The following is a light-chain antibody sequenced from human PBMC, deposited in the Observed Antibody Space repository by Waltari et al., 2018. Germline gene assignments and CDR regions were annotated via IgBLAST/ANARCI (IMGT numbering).Light chain of an antibody. J-gene: IGLJ3*02. Sequence: QSALTQPAPVSRSPGQSLTLSCTGTSSDVGDYNLVSWYQQHAGQVPKLIIYEVNKRPSGFSTRFSGSRSGNTASLTISGLQAEDEATYFCCSYAGTTSWLFGGGTKVTVL. CDR1: SSDVGDYNL. V-gene: IGLV2-23*02. CDR2: EVN. CDR3: CSYAGTTSWL.